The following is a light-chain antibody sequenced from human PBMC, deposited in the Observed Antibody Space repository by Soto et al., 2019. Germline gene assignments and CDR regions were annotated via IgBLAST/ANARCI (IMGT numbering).Light chain of an antibody. J-gene: IGKJ2*01. CDR3: QQRSDWPHT. CDR2: DAS. V-gene: IGKV3-11*01. CDR1: QTVGSF. Sequence: EIVLTQSPATLSLSPGERATLSCRASQTVGSFLAWYQQRPGQAPRLLIYDASNRATGIPARFSGSGSGTDFTLTISSLEPEDFAVYYCQQRSDWPHTFGQGTRMEIK.